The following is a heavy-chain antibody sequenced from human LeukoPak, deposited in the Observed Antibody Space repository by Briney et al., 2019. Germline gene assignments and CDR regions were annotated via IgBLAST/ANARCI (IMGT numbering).Heavy chain of an antibody. Sequence: SETLSLTCAVPGGSISSSNWWSWVRQPPGKGLEWIGEIYHSGSTNYNPSLKSRVTISVDKSKNQFSLKLSSVTAADTAVYYCARDNDGDYDAFDIWGQGTMVTVSS. J-gene: IGHJ3*02. D-gene: IGHD4-17*01. CDR2: IYHSGST. CDR3: ARDNDGDYDAFDI. V-gene: IGHV4-4*02. CDR1: GGSISSSNW.